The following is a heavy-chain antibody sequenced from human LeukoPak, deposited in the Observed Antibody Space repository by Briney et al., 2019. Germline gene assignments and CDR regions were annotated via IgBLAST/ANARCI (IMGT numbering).Heavy chain of an antibody. J-gene: IGHJ6*03. V-gene: IGHV4-59*01. D-gene: IGHD3-10*01. Sequence: SETLSLTCTVSGGSISNYYWSWIRQPPGKGLEWIAYISDSGTTTYNPSLKNRVTTSLDTSKNQFSLQLMSVTAAETAVYYCARDFMVRGDQVNYYYYYMDVWGTGATITVSS. CDR1: GGSISNYY. CDR2: ISDSGTT. CDR3: ARDFMVRGDQVNYYYYYMDV.